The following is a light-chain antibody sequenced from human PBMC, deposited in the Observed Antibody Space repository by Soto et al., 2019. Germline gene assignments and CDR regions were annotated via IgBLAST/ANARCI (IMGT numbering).Light chain of an antibody. Sequence: DIQLTQSPSSLSASVGYRVTMTCRASQSIRSYLNWYQQKPGKAPKLLIYAASSLQTGVSSRFSGSGSGTDFTLTISNLQPEDFATYYCQQTSSTPTFGGGTKVDIK. J-gene: IGKJ4*01. CDR2: AAS. CDR3: QQTSSTPT. V-gene: IGKV1-39*01. CDR1: QSIRSY.